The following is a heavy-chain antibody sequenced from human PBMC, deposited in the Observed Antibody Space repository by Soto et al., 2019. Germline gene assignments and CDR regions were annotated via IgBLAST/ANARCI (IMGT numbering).Heavy chain of an antibody. CDR1: GFTFSRYA. CDR3: AKGIVPVITAKGGEYYYYYYGMDV. J-gene: IGHJ6*02. Sequence: PGGSLRLSCAASGFTFSRYAMTWVRQAPGKGLGWVSAITGSGDSAYYADSVKGRFTISRDNSKNTLYLQMNSLRAEDTAVYYCAKGIVPVITAKGGEYYYYYYGMDVWGQGTTVTVSS. D-gene: IGHD2-2*01. CDR2: ITGSGDSA. V-gene: IGHV3-23*01.